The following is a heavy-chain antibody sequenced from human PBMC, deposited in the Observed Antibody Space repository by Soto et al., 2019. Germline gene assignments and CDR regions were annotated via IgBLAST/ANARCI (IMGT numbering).Heavy chain of an antibody. J-gene: IGHJ6*01. D-gene: IGHD1-26*01. CDR3: VRYFVVGGLTINYYYLKDV. CDR2: IYSAGNT. CDR1: GFTVSSNY. Sequence: PGGSLRLSCAASGFTVSSNYMSWVRQAPGKGLERISIIYSAGNTYYADSMKGRFTISRDNSKNTLYLQMNSLGAEDTAVYYCVRYFVVGGLTINYYYLKDVSRQGTTVIDSS. V-gene: IGHV3-66*01.